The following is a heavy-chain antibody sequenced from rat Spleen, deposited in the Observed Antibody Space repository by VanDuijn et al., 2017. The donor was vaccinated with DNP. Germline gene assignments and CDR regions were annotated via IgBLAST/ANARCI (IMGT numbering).Heavy chain of an antibody. J-gene: IGHJ4*01. CDR3: ARHGEVHLRYAMDA. Sequence: EVKLVESGGGLVQPGRSLKLSCVASGFTFNNYWMTWIRQVPGKGLEWVASITSSGGSTYYPDSVKGRFTISRDNAKNTLYLQMNSLRSEDTATYYCARHGEVHLRYAMDAWGQGTSVTVSS. V-gene: IGHV5-31*01. D-gene: IGHD1-5*01. CDR1: GFTFNNYW. CDR2: ITSSGGST.